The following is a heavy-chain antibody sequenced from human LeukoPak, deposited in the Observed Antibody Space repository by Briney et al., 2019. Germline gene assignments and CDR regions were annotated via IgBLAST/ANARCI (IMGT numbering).Heavy chain of an antibody. CDR3: ARGGYYDIGGGDAFDI. CDR1: GFTFSSYA. CDR2: ISYEGSNK. Sequence: GGSLRLSCAASGFTFSSYATHWVRQAPGKGLEWVAVISYEGSNKHYADSVKGRFTISRDNSKNTLYLQMNSLRAEDTAVYYCARGGYYDIGGGDAFDIWGQGTMVTVSS. J-gene: IGHJ3*02. V-gene: IGHV3-30*04. D-gene: IGHD3-22*01.